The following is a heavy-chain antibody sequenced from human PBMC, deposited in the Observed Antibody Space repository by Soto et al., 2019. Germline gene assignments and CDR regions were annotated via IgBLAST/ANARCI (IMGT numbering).Heavy chain of an antibody. CDR2: INERGTES. D-gene: IGHD6-19*01. V-gene: IGHV3-74*01. CDR3: GRVAVVTRGFEY. J-gene: IGHJ4*02. Sequence: GGSLRLSCVASGFTFTDSWMHWVRQAPGKGLVWVSRINERGTESNYADSVKGRFTISRDNAKNTDYLQMNGLRAEDTAVYYCGRVAVVTRGFEYWGQGPLVTVYS. CDR1: GFTFTDSW.